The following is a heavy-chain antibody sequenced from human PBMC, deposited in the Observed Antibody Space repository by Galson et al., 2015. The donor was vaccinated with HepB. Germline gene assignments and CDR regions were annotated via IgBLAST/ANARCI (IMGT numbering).Heavy chain of an antibody. D-gene: IGHD6-13*01. Sequence: PALVKPTQTLTLTCTFSGFSLSTSGMCVSWIRQPPGKALEWLALIDWDDDKYYSTSLKTRLTISKDTSKNQVVLTMTNMDPVDTATYYCARMTQQQLNYYYYYGMDVWGQGTTVTVSS. CDR1: GFSLSTSGMC. CDR2: IDWDDDK. V-gene: IGHV2-70*01. J-gene: IGHJ6*02. CDR3: ARMTQQQLNYYYYYGMDV.